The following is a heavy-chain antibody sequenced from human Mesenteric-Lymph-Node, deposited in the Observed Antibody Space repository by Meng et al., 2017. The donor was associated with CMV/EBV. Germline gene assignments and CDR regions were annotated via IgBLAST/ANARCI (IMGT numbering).Heavy chain of an antibody. V-gene: IGHV4-31*02. Sequence: SGASISSGIYYWNWIRQHPGEGLEWIGYIYHSGSTFYNPSLKSRVDISIDTSKNQFSLKLNSVTAADTAVYYCARVETHLGYGDDDSWGPGTLVTVSS. D-gene: IGHD4-17*01. CDR2: IYHSGST. J-gene: IGHJ5*01. CDR3: ARVETHLGYGDDDS. CDR1: GASISSGIYY.